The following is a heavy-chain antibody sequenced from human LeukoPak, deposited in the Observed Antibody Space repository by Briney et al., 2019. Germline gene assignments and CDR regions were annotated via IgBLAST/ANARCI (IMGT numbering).Heavy chain of an antibody. V-gene: IGHV4-39*07. J-gene: IGHJ4*02. D-gene: IGHD2-8*01. CDR2: IFYSGST. CDR3: ARGQYCTNARRSVCPRGAKYYFDY. Sequence: NSSETLSLTCTVSSGSISTSNYYWGWVRQPPGKALEWIGNIFYSGSTYYSPSLKSRVTISLDTSRNQFSLKLNSVTAADTAVYYCARGQYCTNARRSVCPRGAKYYFDYWGQGTLVTVSS. CDR1: SGSISTSNYY.